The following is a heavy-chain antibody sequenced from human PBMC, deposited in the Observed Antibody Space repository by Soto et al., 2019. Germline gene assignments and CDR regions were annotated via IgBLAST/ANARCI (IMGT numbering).Heavy chain of an antibody. Sequence: GAALIISSTGSGYIFTSYWLGGLRQMAGRGLEWMGIIYHSGSDTKYSPSFQGQVTISADKSISTAYLQWSSLKASGTAMYYCARLSNYYDSLYGMDVWGQGTTVTVSS. CDR1: GYIFTSYW. J-gene: IGHJ6*02. CDR2: IYHSGSDT. CDR3: ARLSNYYDSLYGMDV. D-gene: IGHD3-22*01. V-gene: IGHV5-51*01.